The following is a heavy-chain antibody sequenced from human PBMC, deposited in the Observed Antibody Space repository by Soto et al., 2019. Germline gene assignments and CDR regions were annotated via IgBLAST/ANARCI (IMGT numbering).Heavy chain of an antibody. CDR2: IDPSDSYT. V-gene: IGHV5-10-1*01. J-gene: IGHJ6*02. CDR3: ARRLRMVYYYGMDV. Sequence: GESLKISCKGSGYSFTSYWINWVRQMPGKGLEWMGRIDPSDSYTNYSPSFQGHVTISADKSISTAYLQWSSLKASDTAMYYCARRLRMVYYYGMDVWGQGTTVTVSS. D-gene: IGHD2-8*01. CDR1: GYSFTSYW.